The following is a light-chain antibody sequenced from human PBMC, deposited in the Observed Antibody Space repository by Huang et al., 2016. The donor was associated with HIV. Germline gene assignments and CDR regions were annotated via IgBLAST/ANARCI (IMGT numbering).Light chain of an antibody. CDR1: QSVTNN. Sequence: EIVMTQSPATLSVSPGERVTLSCRASQSVTNNLAWYQLKPGQPPRLLIYGASNSATGFPARFRGSGSGTEFTLTITSLQSEDFAVYYCQQYNNWPPWTFGQGTKVEIK. V-gene: IGKV3-15*01. J-gene: IGKJ1*01. CDR3: QQYNNWPPWT. CDR2: GAS.